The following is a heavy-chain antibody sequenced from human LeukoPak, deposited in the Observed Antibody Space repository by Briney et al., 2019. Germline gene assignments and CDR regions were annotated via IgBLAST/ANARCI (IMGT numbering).Heavy chain of an antibody. CDR2: ISSSSTM. Sequence: PGGSLRLSCAASGFTFSNYNMNWVRQAPGKGLEWVSYISSSSTMYYADSVKGRFTISRDNAKNSLYLQMNSLRAEDTAVYYCARDHYYGSGSSYKDYWGQGSLVTVSS. V-gene: IGHV3-48*01. CDR1: GFTFSNYN. J-gene: IGHJ4*02. CDR3: ARDHYYGSGSSYKDY. D-gene: IGHD3-10*01.